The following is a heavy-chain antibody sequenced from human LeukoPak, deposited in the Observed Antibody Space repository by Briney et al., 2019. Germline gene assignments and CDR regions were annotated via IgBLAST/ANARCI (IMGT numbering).Heavy chain of an antibody. CDR2: INTNTGNP. J-gene: IGHJ6*02. V-gene: IGHV7-4-1*02. CDR3: VRDLIVLRYFDWLSPYYYYGMDV. Sequence: ASVKVSCKASGYTVTSYYMHWVRQAPGQGLEWMGWINTNTGNPTYAQGFTGRFVFSLDTSVSTAYLQISSLKAEDTAVYYCVRDLIVLRYFDWLSPYYYYGMDVWGQGTTVTVSS. D-gene: IGHD3-9*01. CDR1: GYTVTSYY.